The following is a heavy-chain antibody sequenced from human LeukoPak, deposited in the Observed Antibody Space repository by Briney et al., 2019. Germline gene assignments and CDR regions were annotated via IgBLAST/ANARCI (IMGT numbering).Heavy chain of an antibody. D-gene: IGHD3-22*01. CDR1: GFTFSSYG. Sequence: GGSLRLSCAASGFTFSSYGMNWVRQAPGKGLEWVSAISGSGGSTYYADSVKGRFTISRDNSKNTLYLQMNSLRAEDTAVYYCAKDLYMIVVVMFFDYWGQGTLVTVSS. V-gene: IGHV3-23*01. J-gene: IGHJ4*02. CDR3: AKDLYMIVVVMFFDY. CDR2: ISGSGGST.